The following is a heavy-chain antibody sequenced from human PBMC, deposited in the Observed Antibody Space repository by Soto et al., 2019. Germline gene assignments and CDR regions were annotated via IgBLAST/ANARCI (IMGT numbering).Heavy chain of an antibody. CDR3: ASTSMVRGVITPYFDY. CDR1: GFTFSSYW. V-gene: IGHV3-74*01. D-gene: IGHD3-10*01. CDR2: INSDGSST. Sequence: EVQLVESGGGLVQPGGSLRLSCAASGFTFSSYWMHWVRQAPGKGLVWVSRINSDGSSTSYADSVKGRFTISRDNAKNTLYLPMTSLRAEDTAVYYCASTSMVRGVITPYFDYWGQGTLVTVSS. J-gene: IGHJ4*02.